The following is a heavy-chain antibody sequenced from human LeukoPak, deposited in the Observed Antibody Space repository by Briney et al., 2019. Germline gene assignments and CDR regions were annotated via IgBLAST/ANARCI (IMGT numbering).Heavy chain of an antibody. V-gene: IGHV5-51*01. CDR3: ARSRIVRYFDWLPIDY. J-gene: IGHJ4*02. CDR2: YPADSTA. Sequence: YPADSTAKYSPSFQGQVTISADKSISTAYLQWSSLKASDTAMYYCARSRIVRYFDWLPIDYWGQGTLVTVSS. D-gene: IGHD3-9*01.